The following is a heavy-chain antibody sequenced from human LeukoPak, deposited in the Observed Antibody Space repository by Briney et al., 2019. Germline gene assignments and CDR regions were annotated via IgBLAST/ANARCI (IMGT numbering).Heavy chain of an antibody. J-gene: IGHJ5*02. V-gene: IGHV1-69*13. CDR1: GGTXSSYA. Sequence: SVKVACKASGGTXSSYAISGVRQAPGQGLEWMGGIIPIFGTANYAQKFQGRVTITADESTSTAYMELSSLRSEDTAVYYCARDYLESYGSGNNWFDPWGQGTLVTVSS. D-gene: IGHD3-10*01. CDR3: ARDYLESYGSGNNWFDP. CDR2: IIPIFGTA.